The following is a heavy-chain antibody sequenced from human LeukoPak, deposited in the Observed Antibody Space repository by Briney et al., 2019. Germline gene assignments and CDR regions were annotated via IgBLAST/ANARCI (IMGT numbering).Heavy chain of an antibody. CDR1: GGTFISYA. CDR2: IIPIFGTA. Sequence: SVKVSCKASGGTFISYAISWVRQAPGQGREWMGRIIPIFGTANYAQKLQGRVTITTDASTSTAYMELRRPRSADTAVYYCANQDEVGGDGYNFAFDYWSQRCLVSVSA. D-gene: IGHD5-24*01. V-gene: IGHV1-69*05. J-gene: IGHJ4*02. CDR3: ANQDEVGGDGYNFAFDY.